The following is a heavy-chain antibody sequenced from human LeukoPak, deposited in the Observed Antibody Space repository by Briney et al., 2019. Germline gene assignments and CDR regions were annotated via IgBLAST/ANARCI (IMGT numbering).Heavy chain of an antibody. D-gene: IGHD6-19*01. CDR2: IKQDGSEK. V-gene: IGHV3-7*01. CDR1: GFTSISYW. J-gene: IGHJ4*02. Sequence: TGGSLRLSCAASGFTSISYWMSWVRQAPGKGLEWVANIKQDGSEKYYVDSVKGRFTISRDNAKNSLYLQMNSLRAEATAVYYCARDRGSSGWYEFDYWGQGTLVTVSS. CDR3: ARDRGSSGWYEFDY.